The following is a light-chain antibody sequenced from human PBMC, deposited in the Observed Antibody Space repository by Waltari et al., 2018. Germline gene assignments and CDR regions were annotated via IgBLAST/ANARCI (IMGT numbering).Light chain of an antibody. CDR3: QTWDSNTLI. Sequence: SSELTQPPSVSVSPGQTATVTCSGDELGDRYASWYQQRPGQSPLLVIYRDTMRPSGSPERFSGSNSGTTATLTISGTQAMDEADYYCQTWDSNTLIFGGGTKLTVL. J-gene: IGLJ2*01. CDR2: RDT. V-gene: IGLV3-1*01. CDR1: ELGDRY.